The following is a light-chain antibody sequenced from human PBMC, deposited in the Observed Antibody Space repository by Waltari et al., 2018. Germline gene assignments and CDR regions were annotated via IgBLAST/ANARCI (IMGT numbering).Light chain of an antibody. V-gene: IGLV1-47*01. J-gene: IGLJ3*02. Sequence: QSVLTQPPSVSGNPGQRITISCSGSSSTIGSHNVYAYQQVPGTAPRLLIYWNNQRPSGGPNRFSGSKSGTSASLAISGLRSEDEADYYCAAWDDSLSWVFGGGTHLTVL. CDR3: AAWDDSLSWV. CDR2: WNN. CDR1: SSTIGSHN.